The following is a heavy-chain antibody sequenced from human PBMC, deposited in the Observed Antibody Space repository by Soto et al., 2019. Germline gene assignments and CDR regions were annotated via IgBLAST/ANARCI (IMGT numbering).Heavy chain of an antibody. CDR3: ARRIAAAVSWFDP. CDR2: ISSSSSYI. J-gene: IGHJ5*02. Sequence: GGSLRLSCAASGFTFSSYSMNWVRQAPGKGLEWVSSISSSSSYIYYADSVKGRFTISRDSAKNSLYLQMNSLRAEDTAVYYCARRIAAAVSWFDPWGQGTLVTVSS. V-gene: IGHV3-21*01. CDR1: GFTFSSYS. D-gene: IGHD6-13*01.